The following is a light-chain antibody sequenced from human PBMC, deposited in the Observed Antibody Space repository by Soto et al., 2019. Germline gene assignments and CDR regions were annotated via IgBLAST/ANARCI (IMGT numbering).Light chain of an antibody. CDR1: SSDVGSYYP. J-gene: IGLJ1*01. CDR2: EVN. CDR3: CSSAGDTNFFV. V-gene: IGLV2-23*02. Sequence: QSVLTQPASMSGSPGQSITISCTGTSSDVGSYYPVSWFQQHPGKAPKLIIYEVNKRPSGVSDRFSGSKSGNTASLTISGLHAADEDEYYCCSSAGDTNFFVFGTGTKVTVL.